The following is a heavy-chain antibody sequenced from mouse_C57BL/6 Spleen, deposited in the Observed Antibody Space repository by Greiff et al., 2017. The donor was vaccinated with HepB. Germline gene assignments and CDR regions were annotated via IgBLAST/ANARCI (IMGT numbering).Heavy chain of an antibody. CDR2: IDPSDSET. CDR3: ARGPTIVTREAGPWFAY. D-gene: IGHD2-5*01. V-gene: IGHV1-52*01. J-gene: IGHJ3*01. Sequence: QVQLQQPGAELVRPGSSVKLSCKASGYTFTSYWMHWVKQRPIQGLEWIGNIDPSDSETHYNQKFKDKATLTVDKSSSTAYMQLSSLTSEDSAVYYCARGPTIVTREAGPWFAYWGQGTLVTVSA. CDR1: GYTFTSYW.